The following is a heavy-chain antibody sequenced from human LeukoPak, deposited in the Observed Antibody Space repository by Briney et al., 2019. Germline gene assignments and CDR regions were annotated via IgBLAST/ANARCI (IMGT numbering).Heavy chain of an antibody. V-gene: IGHV3-23*01. CDR2: IGGGGGTT. Sequence: GGSLRLSCAASGFTFSSYAMSWVRQAPGKGLEWVSTIGGGGGTTSYADSVKGRFTISRDNSKNTLYLQMSSLRAEDTAVYYCAKRPSGMLRGVIAYYFDNWGQGTLVTVSS. CDR1: GFTFSSYA. D-gene: IGHD3-10*01. CDR3: AKRPSGMLRGVIAYYFDN. J-gene: IGHJ4*02.